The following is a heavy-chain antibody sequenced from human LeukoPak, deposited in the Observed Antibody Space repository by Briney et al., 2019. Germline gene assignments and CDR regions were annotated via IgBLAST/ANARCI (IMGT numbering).Heavy chain of an antibody. D-gene: IGHD5-18*01. CDR3: ARGGYSYTWPPSYYYGMDV. CDR2: IKEDGGEK. CDR1: GFTFRSYW. V-gene: IGHV3-7*05. Sequence: PGGSLRLSCAASGFTFRSYWMSWVRQAPGKGLEWVANIKEDGGEKYYVDSVKGRFTISRDNAKNSLYLQMNSLRADDTAVYYCARGGYSYTWPPSYYYGMDVWGQGTTVTASS. J-gene: IGHJ6*02.